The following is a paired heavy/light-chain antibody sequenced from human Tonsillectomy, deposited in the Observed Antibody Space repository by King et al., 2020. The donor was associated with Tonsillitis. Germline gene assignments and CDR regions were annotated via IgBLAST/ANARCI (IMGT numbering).Heavy chain of an antibody. J-gene: IGHJ4*02. V-gene: IGHV1-2*02. CDR1: GYTFIDSY. D-gene: IGHD6-19*01. CDR3: ASPKYGSGWYDFFDY. Sequence: QVQLVQSGAEVKKPGASVKVSCKASGYTFIDSYIHWVRQAPGHGLEWMGWINPKSGGTNYAQKFQGRVTMTRDTSISTAYMELSRLTSDDTAVYYCASPKYGSGWYDFFDYWGQGTLVTVSS. CDR2: INPKSGGT.
Light chain of an antibody. CDR3: MQALQTRT. CDR2: MGS. V-gene: IGKV2-28*01. J-gene: IGKJ1*01. Sequence: DIVMTQSPLSLPVTPGEPASISCRSSQSLLHSNGYNYLDWYLQKPGKSPQLLIYMGSNRASGVPDRFSGSGSGTDFTLKISRVEAEDVGVYYCMQALQTRTFGQGTKVEIK. CDR1: QSLLHSNGYNY.